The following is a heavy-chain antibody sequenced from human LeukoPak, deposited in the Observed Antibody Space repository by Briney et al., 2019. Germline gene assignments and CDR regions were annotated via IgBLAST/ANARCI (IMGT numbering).Heavy chain of an antibody. V-gene: IGHV3-23*01. D-gene: IGHD3-16*01. CDR3: AEDIGQTSF. CDR1: GFTFSSYA. Sequence: PGGSLRLSCAASGFTFSSYAMRWVRQAPGKGLEWVSVISSCSSNTYYADSVKGRFTICRDNSKHTLSLQMNSLRVEDTAVYYCAEDIGQTSFGGQGTLVTLSS. CDR2: ISSCSSNT. J-gene: IGHJ4*02.